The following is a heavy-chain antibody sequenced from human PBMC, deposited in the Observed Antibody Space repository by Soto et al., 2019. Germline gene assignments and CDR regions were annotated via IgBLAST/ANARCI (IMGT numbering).Heavy chain of an antibody. J-gene: IGHJ4*02. CDR3: ARGRYGDY. Sequence: QVHLVQSGAEVKKPGASVKVSCQGSGYAFTTYGITWVRQAPGQGLEWMGWISAHNGNTNNAQKHQGRVTVTRDTSTSTAYMELRSLRYDDTAVYYCARGRYGDYWGQGALVTVSS. V-gene: IGHV1-18*01. CDR2: ISAHNGNT. CDR1: GYAFTTYG. D-gene: IGHD1-1*01.